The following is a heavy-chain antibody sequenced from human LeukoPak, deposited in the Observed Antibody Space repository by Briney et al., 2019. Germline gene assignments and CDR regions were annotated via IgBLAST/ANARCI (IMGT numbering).Heavy chain of an antibody. D-gene: IGHD5-12*01. CDR2: INAYNGDT. V-gene: IGHV1-18*01. J-gene: IGHJ5*02. Sequence: ASVKVSCKASGYTFTNYGITWVRQAPGQGLEWMGWINAYNGDTNYAQKLQGRVTMTTDTSTSTAYMELRSLRSDDTAVYYCARYHSAYDPGKLVGWFDPWGQGTLVTVSS. CDR3: ARYHSAYDPGKLVGWFDP. CDR1: GYTFTNYG.